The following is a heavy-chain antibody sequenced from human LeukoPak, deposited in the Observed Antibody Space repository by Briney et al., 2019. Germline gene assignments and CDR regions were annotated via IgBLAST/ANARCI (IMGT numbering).Heavy chain of an antibody. Sequence: KTSETLSLTCTVSGGSISSSSYYWGWIRQPPGKGLEWIGSIYYSGSTYYNPSLKSRVTISVDTSKNQFSLKLSSVTAADTAVYYCARASEMSIISYFDYWGQGTPVTVSS. J-gene: IGHJ4*02. CDR3: ARASEMSIISYFDY. V-gene: IGHV4-39*07. CDR1: GGSISSSSYY. CDR2: IYYSGST. D-gene: IGHD5-24*01.